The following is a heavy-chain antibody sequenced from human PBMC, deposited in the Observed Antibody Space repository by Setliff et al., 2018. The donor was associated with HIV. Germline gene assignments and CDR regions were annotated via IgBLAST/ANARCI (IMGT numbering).Heavy chain of an antibody. V-gene: IGHV4-34*01. Sequence: SETLSLTCAVYGGSFSDYSWNWISQPPGKGLEWIGEINHSGSTNYNPSVKSRLTISVDTSKNQFSLKLTSLTAADTAVYYCARGQDILEPSGPFDYWGQGTLVTVSS. J-gene: IGHJ4*02. CDR3: ARGQDILEPSGPFDY. CDR2: INHSGST. CDR1: GGSFSDYS. D-gene: IGHD2-15*01.